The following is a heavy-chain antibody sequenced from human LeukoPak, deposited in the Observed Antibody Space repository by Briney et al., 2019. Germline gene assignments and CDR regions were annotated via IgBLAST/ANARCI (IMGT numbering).Heavy chain of an antibody. CDR1: GFTFSSHA. CDR2: ITGSGGST. CDR3: AKLGISDGIDY. D-gene: IGHD1-26*01. Sequence: GGSLRLSCAASGFTFSSHAMTWVRQAPGKGLEWGSSITGSGGSTFYADSVKGRFTISRDNSKNTLYIQMNSLRAEDTAVYYCAKLGISDGIDYWGQGTLVTVSS. V-gene: IGHV3-23*01. J-gene: IGHJ4*02.